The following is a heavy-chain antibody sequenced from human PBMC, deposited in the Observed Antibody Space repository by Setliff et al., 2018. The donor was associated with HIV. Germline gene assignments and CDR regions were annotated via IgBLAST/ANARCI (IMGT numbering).Heavy chain of an antibody. Sequence: SETLSLTCAVSGYTISSGYYWGWIRQPPGKGLEWIGSIYHSGSTYYNPSLKSRVTISVDTSKNQFSLKLSSVTAADTAVYYCARQIAVAATPHYFDYWGQGTLVTVSS. J-gene: IGHJ4*02. D-gene: IGHD6-19*01. CDR2: IYHSGST. CDR3: ARQIAVAATPHYFDY. CDR1: GYTISSGYY. V-gene: IGHV4-38-2*01.